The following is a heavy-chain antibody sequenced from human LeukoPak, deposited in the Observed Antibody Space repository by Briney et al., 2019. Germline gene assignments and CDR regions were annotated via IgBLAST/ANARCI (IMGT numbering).Heavy chain of an antibody. Sequence: PGGSLRLSRAASGFTFSNYGMHWVRQAPGKGLEWVSVISYDGGNKYYGDSVKGRFTISRDTSKNTLYLQMNSLRAEDTAVYYCAKAWAAAGTFDSWGQGTLVTVSS. CDR1: GFTFSNYG. CDR3: AKAWAAAGTFDS. V-gene: IGHV3-30*18. D-gene: IGHD6-13*01. J-gene: IGHJ4*02. CDR2: ISYDGGNK.